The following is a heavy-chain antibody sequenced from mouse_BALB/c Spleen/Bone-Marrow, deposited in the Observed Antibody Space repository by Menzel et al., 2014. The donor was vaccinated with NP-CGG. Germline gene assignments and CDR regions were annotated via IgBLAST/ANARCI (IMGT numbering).Heavy chain of an antibody. CDR2: IDPETGGT. V-gene: IGHV1-15*01. CDR1: GYTFTDYE. D-gene: IGHD3-3*01. CDR3: TRRAGDPY. Sequence: QVQLQQPGAELVRPGASVTLSCKASGYTFTDYEMHWVKQTPVHGLEWIGAIDPETGGTAYNQKFKGKATLTADKSSSTACMELRSLTSEDYAVYYCTRRAGDPYWGQGTLVTVSA. J-gene: IGHJ3*01.